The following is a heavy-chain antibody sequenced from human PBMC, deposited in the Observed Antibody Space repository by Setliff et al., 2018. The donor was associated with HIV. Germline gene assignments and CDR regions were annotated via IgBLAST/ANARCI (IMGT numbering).Heavy chain of an antibody. Sequence: PSETLSLTCAVYGYPIDSGCYWGWIRQPPGKGLEWIGSMYHTGSTYYSPSLNSRFTISVDTSKNQFSLKLRSVTAADTAVYYCARQPLYNDYDWRSYYFDYWGQGSLVTVSS. CDR1: GYPIDSGCY. CDR3: ARQPLYNDYDWRSYYFDY. D-gene: IGHD5-12*01. V-gene: IGHV4-38-2*01. CDR2: MYHTGST. J-gene: IGHJ4*02.